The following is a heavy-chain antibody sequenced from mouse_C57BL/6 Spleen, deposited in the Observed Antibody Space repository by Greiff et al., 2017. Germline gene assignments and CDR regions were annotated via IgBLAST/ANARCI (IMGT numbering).Heavy chain of an antibody. CDR2: IDPSDSYT. CDR1: GYTFTSYW. V-gene: IGHV1-69*01. J-gene: IGHJ2*01. D-gene: IGHD1-1*01. CDR3: ARRGTVVATDFDY. Sequence: QVQLQQPGAELVMPGASVKLSCKASGYTFTSYWMHWVKQRPGQGLEWIGEIDPSDSYTNYNQKFKGKSTLTVDKSSSTAYMQLSSLTSEDSAVYYCARRGTVVATDFDYWGQGTTLTVSS.